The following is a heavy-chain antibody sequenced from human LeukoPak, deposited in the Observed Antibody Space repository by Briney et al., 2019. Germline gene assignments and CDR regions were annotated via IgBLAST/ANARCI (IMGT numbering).Heavy chain of an antibody. CDR2: ISYDGSNK. D-gene: IGHD6-19*01. CDR1: GFTFSNVW. CDR3: ARDRYSSGWCWFDP. V-gene: IGHV3-30-3*01. J-gene: IGHJ5*02. Sequence: PGGSLRLSCAASGFTFSNVWMSWVRQAPGKGLEWVAVISYDGSNKYYADSVKGRFTISRDNSKNTLYLQMNSLRAEDTAVYYCARDRYSSGWCWFDPWGQGTLVTVSS.